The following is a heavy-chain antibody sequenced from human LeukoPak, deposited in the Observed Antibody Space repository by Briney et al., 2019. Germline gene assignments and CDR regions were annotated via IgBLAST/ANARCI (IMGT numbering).Heavy chain of an antibody. J-gene: IGHJ1*01. CDR3: ATVGCNGATCYTQYFHS. V-gene: IGHV3-53*01. Sequence: PGGSLRLSCAASGIAVNSNYMSWVRQAPGKGLEWVSLIYSGGRTEYAGSVKGRFTIFRDSSENTVYLQMNSLRVEDTAMYFCATVGCNGATCYTQYFHSWGQGTLVTVSP. D-gene: IGHD4/OR15-4a*01. CDR2: IYSGGRT. CDR1: GIAVNSNY.